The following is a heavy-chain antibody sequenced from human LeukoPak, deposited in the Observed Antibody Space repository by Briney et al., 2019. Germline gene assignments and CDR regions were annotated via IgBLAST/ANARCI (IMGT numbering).Heavy chain of an antibody. V-gene: IGHV4-30-4*08. D-gene: IGHD3-22*01. CDR2: IYYSGST. CDR1: GGSISSGDYY. CDR3: ARESRYYDSSGSFDY. J-gene: IGHJ4*02. Sequence: SETLSLTCTVSGGSISSGDYYWSWIRQPPGKGLEWIGYIYYSGSTYYNPSLKSRVTISVDTSKNQFSLKLSSVTAADTAVYYCARESRYYDSSGSFDYWGQGTLVTVSS.